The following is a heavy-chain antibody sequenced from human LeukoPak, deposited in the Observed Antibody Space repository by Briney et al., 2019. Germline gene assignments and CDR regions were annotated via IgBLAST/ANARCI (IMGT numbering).Heavy chain of an antibody. CDR1: GFTVSSNY. CDR2: IYSGGST. Sequence: GGSLRLSCAASGFTVSSNYMSWVRQAPGKGLEWVSVIYSGGSTYYADSVKGRFTISRDNSKNTLYLQMNSLRAEDTAVYYCASTLAVAGDYYFDYWGQGTLVTVSS. J-gene: IGHJ4*02. V-gene: IGHV3-66*01. CDR3: ASTLAVAGDYYFDY. D-gene: IGHD6-19*01.